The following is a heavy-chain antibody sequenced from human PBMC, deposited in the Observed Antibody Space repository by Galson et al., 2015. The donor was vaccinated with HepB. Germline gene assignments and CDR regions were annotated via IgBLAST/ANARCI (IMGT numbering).Heavy chain of an antibody. CDR1: GFTFSHYA. V-gene: IGHV3-23*01. CDR3: AKVLGGASVTRRATTFDS. D-gene: IGHD1-26*01. CDR2: ISGSGGSR. J-gene: IGHJ4*02. Sequence: SLRLSCAASGFTFSHYAMNWVRQAPGKGLEWVSTISGSGGSRNYADSVKGRFTISRDNSENTLYLQMNSLRVEDTAIYYCAKVLGGASVTRRATTFDSWGQGSLVIVSS.